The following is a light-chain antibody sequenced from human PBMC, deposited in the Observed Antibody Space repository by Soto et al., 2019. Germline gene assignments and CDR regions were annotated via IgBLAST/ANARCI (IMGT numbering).Light chain of an antibody. J-gene: IGKJ1*01. CDR2: DAS. CDR1: QDISRW. V-gene: IGKV1-5*01. CDR3: QQYNGYRTWT. Sequence: DIQMTQSPATLSASVGDRVSITCRASQDISRWLAWYQQKPGKAPKVLIWDASSLQRGVPSRFTGSGSGTEFTLTINGLQSDDFGTYYCQQYNGYRTWTFGQGTKVDIK.